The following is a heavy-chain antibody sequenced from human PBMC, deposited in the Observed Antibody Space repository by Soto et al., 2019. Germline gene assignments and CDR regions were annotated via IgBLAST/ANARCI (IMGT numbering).Heavy chain of an antibody. Sequence: WGSLRLSCAASGFTFNGSAMHCFRQSSFKGLEWVVRIRSKANSYATAYAASVKGRFTISRDDSKNTAYLQMNSLKTEDTAVYYCTRSNPDIVVVPAARSLDPWGQGTLVTVSS. CDR2: IRSKANSYAT. J-gene: IGHJ5*02. CDR1: GFTFNGSA. V-gene: IGHV3-73*01. CDR3: TRSNPDIVVVPAARSLDP. D-gene: IGHD2-2*01.